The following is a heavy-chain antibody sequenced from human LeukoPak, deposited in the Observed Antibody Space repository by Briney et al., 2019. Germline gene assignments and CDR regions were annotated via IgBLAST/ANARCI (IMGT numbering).Heavy chain of an antibody. V-gene: IGHV3-23*01. CDR2: ISGSGGST. J-gene: IGHJ4*02. D-gene: IGHD3-10*01. CDR1: GFTFSSYA. CDR3: AKDSKRGSGSFIAASYFDY. Sequence: GGSLRLSCAASGFTFSSYAMSWVRQAPGKGLEWVSAISGSGGSTYYADSVKGRFTISRDNSKNTLYLQMNSLRAEDTAVYYCAKDSKRGSGSFIAASYFDYWGQGTLVTVSS.